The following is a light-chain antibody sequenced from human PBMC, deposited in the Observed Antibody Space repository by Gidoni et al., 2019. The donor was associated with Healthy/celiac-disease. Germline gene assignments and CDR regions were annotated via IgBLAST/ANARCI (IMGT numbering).Light chain of an antibody. CDR3: NSRDSSGNHLV. J-gene: IGLJ2*01. V-gene: IGLV3-19*01. CDR2: GKN. CDR1: SLRSYY. Sequence: SSELTQDPDVSVALGQTVRITCQGDSLRSYYASWYQQKTGQAPVLVIYGKNNRPSWIPDLFSGSSSGNTASLTITGAQAEDEADYYCNSRDSSGNHLVFGGGTKLTVL.